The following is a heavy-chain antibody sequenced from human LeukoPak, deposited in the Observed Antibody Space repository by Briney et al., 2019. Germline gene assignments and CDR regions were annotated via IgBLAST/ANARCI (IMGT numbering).Heavy chain of an antibody. CDR1: GGSISSYY. CDR3: ARVPLVYYDSSGQSLDAFDI. Sequence: PSETLSLTCTVSGGSISSYYWSWIRQPPGKGLEWIGYIYYSGSTNYNPSLKSRVTISVDTSKNQFSLKLSSVTAADTAVYYCARVPLVYYDSSGQSLDAFDIWGQGTMVTVSS. CDR2: IYYSGST. D-gene: IGHD3-22*01. V-gene: IGHV4-59*01. J-gene: IGHJ3*02.